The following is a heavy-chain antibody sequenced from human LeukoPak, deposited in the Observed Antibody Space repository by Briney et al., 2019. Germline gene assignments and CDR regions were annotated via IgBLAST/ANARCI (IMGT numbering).Heavy chain of an antibody. V-gene: IGHV3-7*01. J-gene: IGHJ4*02. CDR1: GFTFSKTW. D-gene: IGHD2-21*01. CDR3: AKDRVGGALEC. Sequence: GGSLRLSCAASGFTFSKTWMSWVRQAPGKGLEWVACIMEDGSVQKYVDSVRGRFTISRDNARNSLYLQMNSLRVEDTAVYYCAKDRVGGALECWGQGTLATVSS. CDR2: IMEDGSVQ.